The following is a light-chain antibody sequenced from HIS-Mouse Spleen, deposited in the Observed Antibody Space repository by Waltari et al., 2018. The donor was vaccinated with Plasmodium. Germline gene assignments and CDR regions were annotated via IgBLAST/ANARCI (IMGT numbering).Light chain of an antibody. V-gene: IGLV2-11*01. CDR2: DVI. Sequence: QSALTQPRSVSGSPGQSVTISRTGPSSDVGGYNYVSWYQQPPDKPPKLMIYDVIKRPSGVPDRFSGSKSGNTASLTISGLQAEDEADYYCCSYAGSYTWVFGGGTKLTVL. J-gene: IGLJ3*02. CDR1: SSDVGGYNY. CDR3: CSYAGSYTWV.